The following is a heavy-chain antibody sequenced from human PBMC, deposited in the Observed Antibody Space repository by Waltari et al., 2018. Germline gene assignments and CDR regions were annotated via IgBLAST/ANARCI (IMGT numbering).Heavy chain of an antibody. CDR2: ISYDGTNK. J-gene: IGHJ4*02. D-gene: IGHD3-10*01. CDR1: RFTFSSYT. Sequence: QVQLVESGGGVVQPGRSLGLSCAASRFTFSSYTMHWVRQAPGKGLGWMAVISYDGTNKYYADSVKGRFTISRDNSKNTLYLQMNSLRAEDTAVYYCARDGSGPFDYWGQGTLVTVSA. V-gene: IGHV3-30*01. CDR3: ARDGSGPFDY.